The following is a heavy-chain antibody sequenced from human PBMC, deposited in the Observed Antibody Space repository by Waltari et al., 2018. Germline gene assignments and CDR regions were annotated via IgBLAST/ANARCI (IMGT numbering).Heavy chain of an antibody. CDR3: AREGPEGLEY. V-gene: IGHV1-2*06. CDR1: GYIFTGNY. J-gene: IGHJ4*02. Sequence: QVPLVQSGAEVTKPGASMKFPCKASGYIFTGNYMHWVRQAPGQGLEWMGRINPNSGATNYTQKFQGRVTMTRDKSITTAYMELSRLTSDDTAVYYCAREGPEGLEYGGQGTLVTVSS. CDR2: INPNSGAT.